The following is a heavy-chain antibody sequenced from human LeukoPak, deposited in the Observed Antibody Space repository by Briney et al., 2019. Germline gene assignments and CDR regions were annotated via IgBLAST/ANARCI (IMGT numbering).Heavy chain of an antibody. Sequence: GGSLRLSCAASGFTFSSYWMSWVRQAPGKGLEWVAFIRYDGSNKYYADSVKGRFTISRDNAKNSLYLQMNSLRAEDTALYYCAKDVETIRGDRALDYWGQGTLVTVSS. CDR2: IRYDGSNK. CDR3: AKDVETIRGDRALDY. J-gene: IGHJ4*02. V-gene: IGHV3-30*02. CDR1: GFTFSSYW. D-gene: IGHD3-10*01.